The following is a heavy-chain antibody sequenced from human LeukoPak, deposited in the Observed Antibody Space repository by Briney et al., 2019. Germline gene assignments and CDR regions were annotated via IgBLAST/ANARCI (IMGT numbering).Heavy chain of an antibody. CDR3: ARCGFGYVYFDY. Sequence: RPGGSLRLPCAASGFTFSAYWMSWVRQAPGKGLEWVAHIKRDGSEKYSVDSVKGRFTISRDNAQSTLYVEMNSLRAEDTALYYCARCGFGYVYFDYWGQGSLVTVSS. CDR2: IKRDGSEK. CDR1: GFTFSAYW. J-gene: IGHJ4*02. D-gene: IGHD2-8*01. V-gene: IGHV3-7*01.